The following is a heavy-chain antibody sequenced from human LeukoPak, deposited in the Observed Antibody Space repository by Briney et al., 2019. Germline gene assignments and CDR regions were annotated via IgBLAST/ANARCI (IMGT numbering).Heavy chain of an antibody. CDR1: GGSISSGDYY. CDR3: ARERSGSYSGFDY. D-gene: IGHD1-26*01. Sequence: SETLSLTCTVSGGSISSGDYYWSWIRQPPGKGLEWIGYIYYSGSTYYNPSLKSRITISVDTSKNQFSLKLSSVTAADTAVYYCARERSGSYSGFDYWGRGTLVTVFS. CDR2: IYYSGST. V-gene: IGHV4-30-4*01. J-gene: IGHJ4*02.